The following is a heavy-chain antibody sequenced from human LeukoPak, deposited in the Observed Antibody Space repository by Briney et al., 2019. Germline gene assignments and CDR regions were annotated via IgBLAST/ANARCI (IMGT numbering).Heavy chain of an antibody. V-gene: IGHV4-4*02. J-gene: IGHJ6*02. CDR2: IYYSGST. CDR1: GGSISSSNW. D-gene: IGHD4/OR15-4a*01. Sequence: PSETLSLTCAVSGGSISSSNWWSWVRQPPGKGLEWIGSIYYSGSTYYNPSLKSRVTISVDTSKNQFSLKLSSVTAADTAVYYCASGATGKDYYYGMDVWGQGTTVTVSS. CDR3: ASGATGKDYYYGMDV.